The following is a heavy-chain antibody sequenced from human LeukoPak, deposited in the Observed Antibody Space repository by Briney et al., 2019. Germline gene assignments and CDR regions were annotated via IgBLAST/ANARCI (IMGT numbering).Heavy chain of an antibody. J-gene: IGHJ3*02. CDR1: GGSISSYY. V-gene: IGHV4-59*01. CDR2: IYYSGST. CDR3: ARTTGLLWFGEFGTDAFDI. D-gene: IGHD3-10*01. Sequence: SETLSLTCTVSGGSISSYYWSWIRQPPGKGLEWIGYIYYSGSTNYNPSLKSRVTISVDTSKNQFSLKLSSVTAADTAVYYCARTTGLLWFGEFGTDAFDIWGQGTMVTVSS.